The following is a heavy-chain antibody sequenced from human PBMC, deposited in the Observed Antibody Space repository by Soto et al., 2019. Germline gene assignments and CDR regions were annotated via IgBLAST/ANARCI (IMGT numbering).Heavy chain of an antibody. CDR2: INPSGGST. CDR1: GYTFTSYY. Sequence: ASVKVSCKASGYTFTSYYMHWVRQAPGQGLEWMGIINPSGGSTSYAQKSQGRVTMTRDTSTSTVYMELSSLRSEDTAVYYCARDQSAIFGVVIGPRDYYYGMDVWGQGTTVTVSS. J-gene: IGHJ6*02. CDR3: ARDQSAIFGVVIGPRDYYYGMDV. D-gene: IGHD3-3*01. V-gene: IGHV1-46*01.